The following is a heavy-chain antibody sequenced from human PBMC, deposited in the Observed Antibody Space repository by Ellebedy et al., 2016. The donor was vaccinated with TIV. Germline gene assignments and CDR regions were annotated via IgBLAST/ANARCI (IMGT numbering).Heavy chain of an antibody. CDR2: IRQDGSK. D-gene: IGHD4-17*01. CDR3: ARDGAYGDYAPGQYGMDV. J-gene: IGHJ6*02. Sequence: GESLKISCAVSGFSFSSYWMSWVRQAPGKGLEWVANIRQDGSKNYVDSVKGRFTISRDNAQNSLSLQMNSLRVEDTAVYFCARDGAYGDYAPGQYGMDVWGQGTTVIVS. CDR1: GFSFSSYW. V-gene: IGHV3-7*03.